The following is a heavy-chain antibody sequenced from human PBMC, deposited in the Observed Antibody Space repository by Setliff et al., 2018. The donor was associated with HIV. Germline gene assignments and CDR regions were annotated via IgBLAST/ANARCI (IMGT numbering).Heavy chain of an antibody. Sequence: SETLSLTCAVSGYSISSGYYWGWIRQPPGKGLEWIGSIYHSGSTYYNPSLKSRVTISVDTSKNQFSLKLTSVTAADTAVYYCARSNLRRYGDPDWYFDLWGRGTLVTVSS. CDR3: ARSNLRRYGDPDWYFDL. J-gene: IGHJ2*01. CDR1: GYSISSGYY. D-gene: IGHD4-17*01. V-gene: IGHV4-38-2*01. CDR2: IYHSGST.